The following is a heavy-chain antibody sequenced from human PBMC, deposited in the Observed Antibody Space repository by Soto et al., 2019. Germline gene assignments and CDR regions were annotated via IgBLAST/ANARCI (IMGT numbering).Heavy chain of an antibody. J-gene: IGHJ4*02. CDR3: AKDKGDFWSGYFSGSARNPYYFDY. V-gene: IGHV3-23*01. Sequence: GGSLRLSCAASGFTFSSYAMSWVRQAPGKGLEWVSAISGSGGSTYYADSVKGRFTISRDNSKNTLYLQMNSLRAEDTAVYYCAKDKGDFWSGYFSGSARNPYYFDYWGQGTLVTVSS. CDR2: ISGSGGST. CDR1: GFTFSSYA. D-gene: IGHD3-3*01.